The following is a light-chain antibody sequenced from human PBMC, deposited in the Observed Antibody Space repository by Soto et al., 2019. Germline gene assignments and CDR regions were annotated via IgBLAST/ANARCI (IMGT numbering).Light chain of an antibody. CDR3: SSYTSSRV. Sequence: QSALTQPASVSGSPGQSITISCTGTSSDVGGYNYVSWYQQHPGKAPKLMIYDVSNRPSGVSNRFSGSKSGNTSSLTISCLQAEDEADYYCSSYTSSRVFGGGTKLTVL. CDR2: DVS. CDR1: SSDVGGYNY. V-gene: IGLV2-14*01. J-gene: IGLJ3*02.